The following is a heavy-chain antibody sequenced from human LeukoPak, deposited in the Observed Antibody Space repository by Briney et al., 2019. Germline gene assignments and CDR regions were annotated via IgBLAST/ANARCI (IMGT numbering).Heavy chain of an antibody. Sequence: PGGSLRLSCAASGFTFSSYWMSWVRQAPGKGLEWVANIKQDGSEKYYVDSVKGRFTISRDNAKNSLYLQMNSLRAGDTAVYYCARGSYYGSGSVLDVWGKGTTVTVSS. CDR3: ARGSYYGSGSVLDV. J-gene: IGHJ6*04. CDR2: IKQDGSEK. CDR1: GFTFSSYW. D-gene: IGHD3-10*01. V-gene: IGHV3-7*01.